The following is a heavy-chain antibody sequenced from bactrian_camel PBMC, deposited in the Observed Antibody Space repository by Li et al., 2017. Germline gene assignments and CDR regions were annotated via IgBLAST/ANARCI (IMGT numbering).Heavy chain of an antibody. CDR1: GNTYNIYN. J-gene: IGHJ4*01. CDR2: LYTGGGGT. Sequence: HVQLVESGGGSVQAGGSLRLSCVASGNTYNIYNRRVCMGWFRQVPGKEREETAALYTGGGGTYVADSVKGRSTISQDTVRNTLYLQMNSLKSDDGAMYYCAAGPRGGWALCSADGFKSAGFPYWGQGTQVTVS. CDR3: AAGPRGGWALCSADGFKSAGFPY. V-gene: IGHV3S54*01. D-gene: IGHD3*01.